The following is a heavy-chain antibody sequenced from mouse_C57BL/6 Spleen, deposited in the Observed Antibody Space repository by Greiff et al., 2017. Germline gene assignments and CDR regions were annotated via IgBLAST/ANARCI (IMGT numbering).Heavy chain of an antibody. CDR1: GFNIKDYY. D-gene: IGHD2-5*01. V-gene: IGHV14-2*01. Sequence: EVQRVESGAELVKPGASVKLSCTASGFNIKDYYMHWVKQGTEQGLEWIGRIDPEDGETKYAPKFQGKATITADTSSNTAYLPLSSLTSEDTAVYYCASYSNYGFAYWGQETLVTVSA. CDR3: ASYSNYGFAY. CDR2: IDPEDGET. J-gene: IGHJ3*01.